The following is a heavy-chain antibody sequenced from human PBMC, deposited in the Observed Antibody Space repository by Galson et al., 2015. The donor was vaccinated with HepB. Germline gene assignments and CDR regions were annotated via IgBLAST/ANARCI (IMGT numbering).Heavy chain of an antibody. Sequence: CAISGDSVSSNTVGWNWIRQSPSRGLEWLGRTYYRSKWSNDYAVSVKSRITINPDTSKNQISLQLNSVTPEDTAVYYCARSIHLGRGFDSWGQGTLVTVSS. J-gene: IGHJ4*02. D-gene: IGHD7-27*01. CDR3: ARSIHLGRGFDS. CDR1: GDSVSSNTVG. CDR2: TYYRSKWSN. V-gene: IGHV6-1*01.